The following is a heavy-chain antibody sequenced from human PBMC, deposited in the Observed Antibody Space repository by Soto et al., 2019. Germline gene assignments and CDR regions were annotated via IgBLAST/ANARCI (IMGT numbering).Heavy chain of an antibody. CDR1: GFTFSSYG. D-gene: IGHD3-22*01. CDR3: ARDFDLSMIVLGY. CDR2: IWYDGSNK. V-gene: IGHV3-33*01. Sequence: PVGSLRLSCTASGFTFSSYGMHWVRQAPGKGLEWVAVIWYDGSNKYYADSVKGRFTISRDNSKNTLYLQMNSLRAEDTAVYYCARDFDLSMIVLGYWGQGTLVTVSS. J-gene: IGHJ4*02.